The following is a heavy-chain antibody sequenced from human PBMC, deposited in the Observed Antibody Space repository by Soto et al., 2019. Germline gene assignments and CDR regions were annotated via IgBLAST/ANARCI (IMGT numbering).Heavy chain of an antibody. D-gene: IGHD6-25*01. Sequence: GGSLRLSCAASGFTFRSYPMHWVRQAPGKGLEHVSSTSGDGRIMYYLDSVKGRFTISRDNSKNTLYLQMGSLRTEDMAVYYCARGRAAYYFDYWGQGALVTVSS. CDR2: TSGDGRIM. V-gene: IGHV3-64*02. CDR3: ARGRAAYYFDY. J-gene: IGHJ4*02. CDR1: GFTFRSYP.